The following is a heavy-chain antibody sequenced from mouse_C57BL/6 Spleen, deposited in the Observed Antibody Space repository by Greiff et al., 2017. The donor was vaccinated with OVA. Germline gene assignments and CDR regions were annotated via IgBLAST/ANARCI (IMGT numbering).Heavy chain of an antibody. J-gene: IGHJ1*03. Sequence: QVQLQQPGAELVRPGSSVKLSCKASGYTFTSYWMHWVKQRPIQGLEWIGNIDPSDSETHYNQKFKDKATLTVDKSSSTACMQISSLTSEDSAVYYCARERGYGNYSFYWYFDVWGTGTTVTVSS. CDR1: GYTFTSYW. CDR3: ARERGYGNYSFYWYFDV. V-gene: IGHV1-52*01. CDR2: IDPSDSET. D-gene: IGHD2-1*01.